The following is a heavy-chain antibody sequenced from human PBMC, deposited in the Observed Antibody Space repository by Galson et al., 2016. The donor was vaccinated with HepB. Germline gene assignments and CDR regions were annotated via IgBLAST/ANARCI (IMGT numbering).Heavy chain of an antibody. J-gene: IGHJ4*02. CDR3: ARLTLPGICCYFYY. CDR2: ISGSSDHT. V-gene: IGHV3-23*01. Sequence: SLRLSCAASGFTFSNYAMSWVRQAPGKGLEWTAAISGSSDHTYYADSVKGRFTISRDNFKNTLYLQLSSLRAEDTAVYYCARLTLPGICCYFYYWGQGTLVTVSS. D-gene: IGHD1-14*01. CDR1: GFTFSNYA.